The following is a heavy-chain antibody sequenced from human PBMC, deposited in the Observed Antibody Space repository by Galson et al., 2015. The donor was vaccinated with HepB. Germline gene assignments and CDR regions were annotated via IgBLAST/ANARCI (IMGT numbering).Heavy chain of an antibody. CDR2: ISYDGDNK. J-gene: IGHJ4*02. V-gene: IGHV3-30-3*01. D-gene: IGHD2-21*01. CDR1: GFTFSTYA. Sequence: SLRLSCAASGFTFSTYAIHWVRQAPGKGLEWVALISYDGDNKYYADSVKGRFTISRDNSKHTLYLQMNSLRPEDTAVYYCARVGAFCSGDCYPEGFDYWGPGTLVTVSS. CDR3: ARVGAFCSGDCYPEGFDY.